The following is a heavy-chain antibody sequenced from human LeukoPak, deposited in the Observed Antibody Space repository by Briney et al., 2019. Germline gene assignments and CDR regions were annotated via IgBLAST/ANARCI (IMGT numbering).Heavy chain of an antibody. Sequence: GASVTVSCKAPGGTFISYDINWVRQAPGQGLEWMGGSIPIFGTADYAPKFQGRVTITSDESTSTAYVELSNLRSEDTAVYYCARVALGRRWLPSSYYYGMDVWGQGTTVTVSS. CDR3: ARVALGRRWLPSSYYYGMDV. CDR2: SIPIFGTA. D-gene: IGHD5-24*01. V-gene: IGHV1-69*13. CDR1: GGTFISYD. J-gene: IGHJ6*02.